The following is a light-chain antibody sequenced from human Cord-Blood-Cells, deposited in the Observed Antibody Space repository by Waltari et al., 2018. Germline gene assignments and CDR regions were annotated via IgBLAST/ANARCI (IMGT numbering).Light chain of an antibody. J-gene: IGLJ1*01. CDR2: EVS. CDR1: SSDVGGYHY. V-gene: IGLV2-14*01. Sequence: QSALTPPASVSGSPGQSITLSCTGTSSDVGGYHYVSWYQQHPGKAPKLMIYEVSNRPSGVSNRFSGSKSGNTASLTISGLQAEDEADYYCSSYTSSSTYVFGTGTKVTVL. CDR3: SSYTSSSTYV.